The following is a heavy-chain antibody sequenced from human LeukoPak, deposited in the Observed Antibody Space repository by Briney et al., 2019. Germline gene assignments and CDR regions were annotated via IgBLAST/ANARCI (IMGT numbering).Heavy chain of an antibody. J-gene: IGHJ4*02. CDR3: ARGDIDY. V-gene: IGHV1-46*01. CDR1: GYTFTTYY. D-gene: IGHD2-15*01. CDR2: LNHSAGSA. Sequence: ASVKVSCKASGYTFTTYYMHCARQVPEQGLEWMAVLNHSAGSARNAQNFKARVTMNRDTSTSTVYMELSSLRSEDTAVYYSARGDIDYWGQGTLVTVSS.